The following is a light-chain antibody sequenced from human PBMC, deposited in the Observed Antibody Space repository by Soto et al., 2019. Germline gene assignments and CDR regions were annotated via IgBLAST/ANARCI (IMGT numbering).Light chain of an antibody. CDR1: QSVSSN. CDR2: GAS. V-gene: IGKV3-15*01. CDR3: QQYNNWPPT. J-gene: IGKJ1*01. Sequence: EIVLTQSPANLSSFPCDRVTLSCRASQSVSSNLAWYQQKPGQAPRLLIYGASTRATGIPARFSGSGSGTEFTLTISSLQSEDFAVYYCQQYNNWPPTFGQGTKVDIK.